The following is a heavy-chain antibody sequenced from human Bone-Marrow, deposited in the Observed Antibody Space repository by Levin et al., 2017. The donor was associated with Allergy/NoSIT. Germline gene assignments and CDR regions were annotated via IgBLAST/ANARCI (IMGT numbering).Heavy chain of an antibody. CDR1: GFTFSSYA. J-gene: IGHJ4*02. CDR2: ISGSGGST. CDR3: AKDPSGWYGFDY. V-gene: IGHV3-23*01. D-gene: IGHD6-19*01. Sequence: PGESLKISCAASGFTFSSYAMSWVRQAPGKGLEWVSAISGSGGSTYYADSVKGRFTISRDNSKNTLYLQMNSLRAEDTAVYYCAKDPSGWYGFDYWGQGTLVTVSS.